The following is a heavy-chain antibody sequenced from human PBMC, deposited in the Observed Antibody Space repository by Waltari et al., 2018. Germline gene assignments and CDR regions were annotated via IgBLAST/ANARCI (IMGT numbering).Heavy chain of an antibody. Sequence: QVQLVQSGAEVKKPGASVKVSCKTSGYAFTSYYMPWVRQAPGQGLEWGGWIQPKRGGTNDAKKYQGRITMTRETSISTVYMELSRLISNDTAVYYCARSYQSGSYSDYWGQGTPVTVSS. D-gene: IGHD1-26*01. CDR2: IQPKRGGT. J-gene: IGHJ4*02. CDR1: GYAFTSYY. CDR3: ARSYQSGSYSDY. V-gene: IGHV1-2*02.